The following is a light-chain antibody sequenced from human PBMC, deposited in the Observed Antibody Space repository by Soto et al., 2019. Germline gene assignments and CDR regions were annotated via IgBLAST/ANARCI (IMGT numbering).Light chain of an antibody. CDR3: CSYAGSSVYV. CDR2: EVI. Sequence: QSALTQVASVSGSPGQSITLSCTGTSSDVGTFNLVSWYQQHPGKAPRLMIYEVIKRPSGVSNRFSGSKSGNTASLTISGLQAEDEADDYGCSYAGSSVYVFGTGTKVTVL. J-gene: IGLJ1*01. V-gene: IGLV2-23*02. CDR1: SSDVGTFNL.